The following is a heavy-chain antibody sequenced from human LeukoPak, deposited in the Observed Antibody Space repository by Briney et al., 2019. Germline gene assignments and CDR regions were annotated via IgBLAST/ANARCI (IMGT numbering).Heavy chain of an antibody. D-gene: IGHD6-13*01. Sequence: SVKVSCKASGGTFSSYTISWVRQAPGQGLEWMGRIIPILGIANYAQKFQGRVTITADKSTSTAYMELSSLRSGDTAVYYCARSPRIAAAGQHWGQGTLVTVSS. CDR3: ARSPRIAAAGQH. V-gene: IGHV1-69*02. J-gene: IGHJ1*01. CDR2: IIPILGIA. CDR1: GGTFSSYT.